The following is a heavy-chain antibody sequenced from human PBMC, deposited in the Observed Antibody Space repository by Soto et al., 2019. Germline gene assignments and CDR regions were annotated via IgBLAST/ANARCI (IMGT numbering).Heavy chain of an antibody. CDR2: IYYSGTT. V-gene: IGHV4-39*01. Sequence: SETLSLTCTVSGGSISSTSYFWGWIRQPPGKGLEWIGTIYYSGTTYYNPSLKSRVTISVDTSNNQFSLKLTSVTAADTAVYYCARHESGIKYSFNYWGQGTLVTVSS. J-gene: IGHJ4*02. CDR1: GGSISSTSYF. CDR3: ARHESGIKYSFNY.